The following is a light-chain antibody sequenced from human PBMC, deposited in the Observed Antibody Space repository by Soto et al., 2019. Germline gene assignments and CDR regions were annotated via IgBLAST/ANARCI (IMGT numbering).Light chain of an antibody. Sequence: EIVLTQSPGTLSLSPGERVTLSCRASQSVSNNFLAWYQQKPGQAPRLLIYDAFSRVTGIPDRFSGSGSGTDFTFTISRLETEDFAVYYCQQYADSRTFGQGTRVEIK. CDR2: DAF. J-gene: IGKJ1*01. CDR3: QQYADSRT. V-gene: IGKV3-20*01. CDR1: QSVSNNF.